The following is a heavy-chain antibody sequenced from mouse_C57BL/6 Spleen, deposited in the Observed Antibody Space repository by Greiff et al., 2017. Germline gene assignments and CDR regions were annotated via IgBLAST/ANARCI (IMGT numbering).Heavy chain of an antibody. V-gene: IGHV1-64*01. CDR2: IHPNSGST. D-gene: IGHD1-1*01. J-gene: IGHJ2*01. Sequence: VQLQQSGAELVKPGASVKLSCKASGYTFTSYWMHWVKQRPGQGLEWIGMIHPNSGSTNYNEKFKSKATLTVDKSSSTAYMQLSSLTSEDSAVYYCARRGITTVVAPDYWGQGTTLTVSS. CDR1: GYTFTSYW. CDR3: ARRGITTVVAPDY.